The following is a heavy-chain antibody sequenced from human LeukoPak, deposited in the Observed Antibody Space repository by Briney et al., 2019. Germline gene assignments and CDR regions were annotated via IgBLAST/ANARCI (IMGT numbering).Heavy chain of an antibody. J-gene: IGHJ4*02. Sequence: TGGSLRLSCAASGFTFSSYEMNWVRQAPGKGLEWVSAISGSGNRTFYADSVKGRFAISRDNSKNTVYLQMNSLRAGDTAIYYCASAGYSYGAFFDWGQGTLVTVSS. CDR1: GFTFSSYE. CDR2: ISGSGNRT. V-gene: IGHV3-23*01. D-gene: IGHD5-18*01. CDR3: ASAGYSYGAFFD.